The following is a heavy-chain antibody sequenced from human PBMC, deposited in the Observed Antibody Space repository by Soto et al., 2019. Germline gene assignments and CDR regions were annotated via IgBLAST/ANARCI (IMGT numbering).Heavy chain of an antibody. V-gene: IGHV4-59*01. CDR3: ASYRGAFYFDS. J-gene: IGHJ4*02. CDR1: GRSMSSNY. D-gene: IGHD4-4*01. Sequence: PSETLSLTCSVSGRSMSSNYWSWIRQSPDKGLEWLGYVFYGGTDYNPSLEGRVSMSVETPKSLFSLKLTSVTAADTAVYYCASYRGAFYFDSWGQGIQVTVSS. CDR2: VFYGGT.